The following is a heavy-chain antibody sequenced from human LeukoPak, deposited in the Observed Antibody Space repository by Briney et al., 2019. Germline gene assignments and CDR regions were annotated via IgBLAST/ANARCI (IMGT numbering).Heavy chain of an antibody. V-gene: IGHV4-39*07. J-gene: IGHJ4*02. Sequence: SETLSLTCTVSGGSISSSSYYWGWIRQPPGQGLEWIGSIYYSGSTYYNPSLKRRVNISVDTSKNQFSLKLSSVTAADAAVFYCARGGLRFGAFDYWGQGTLVTVSS. CDR3: ARGGLRFGAFDY. CDR2: IYYSGST. D-gene: IGHD5-12*01. CDR1: GGSISSSSYY.